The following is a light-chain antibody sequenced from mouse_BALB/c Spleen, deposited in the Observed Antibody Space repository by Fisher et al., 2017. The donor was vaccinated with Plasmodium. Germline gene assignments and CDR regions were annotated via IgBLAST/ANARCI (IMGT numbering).Light chain of an antibody. CDR3: WQGTHSWT. CDR1: QSLLDSDGRTY. CDR2: LVS. Sequence: DIVMTQSPLTLSVTIGQPASISCKSSQSLLDSDGRTYLSWLLQRPGQSPKRLIYLVSKLDSGVPDRFTGSGSGTDFTLKISRVEAEDLGIHYCWQGTHSWTFGGGTNLEIK. V-gene: IGKV1-135*01. J-gene: IGKJ1*01.